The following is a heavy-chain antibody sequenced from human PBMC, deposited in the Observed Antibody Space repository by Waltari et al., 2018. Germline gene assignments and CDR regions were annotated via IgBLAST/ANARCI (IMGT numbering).Heavy chain of an antibody. CDR1: GGSISSSNW. V-gene: IGHV4-4*02. CDR3: ARDLPRGEPGVKL. D-gene: IGHD3-10*01. J-gene: IGHJ4*02. CDR2: IYHSGGT. Sequence: QVQLQESGPGLVKPSGTLSLTCAVSGGSISSSNWWSWVRQPQGKGLEWIGEIYHSGGTKYKPSRKRRVTVSADKSKNQFSLKLSSVTAADTAVYYCARDLPRGEPGVKLWGQGTLVTVSS.